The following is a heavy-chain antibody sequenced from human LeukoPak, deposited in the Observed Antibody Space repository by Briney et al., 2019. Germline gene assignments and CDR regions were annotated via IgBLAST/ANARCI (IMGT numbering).Heavy chain of an antibody. Sequence: GASVKVSCKASGYTFTGYYLNWVQQAPGQGLEWMGRINPNSGGTNSGQKFQGRVTMTRDTSISTAYLELSSLTFDDTAVYYCARVDAASLAVHYWGQGTLVTVSS. CDR1: GYTFTGYY. V-gene: IGHV1-2*02. CDR2: INPNSGGT. D-gene: IGHD6-13*01. CDR3: ARVDAASLAVHY. J-gene: IGHJ4*02.